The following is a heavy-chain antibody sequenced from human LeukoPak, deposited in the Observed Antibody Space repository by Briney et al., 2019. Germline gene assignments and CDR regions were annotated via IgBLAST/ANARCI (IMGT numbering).Heavy chain of an antibody. CDR2: ISGGGGAT. V-gene: IGHV3-23*01. CDR3: AKGGNSWPLSFDY. CDR1: GFSFSGYA. Sequence: GGSLRLSCAASGFSFSGYAMSWVRQAPGKGLEWVSTISGGGGATYYADSVKGRFTISSDNSKNTLYLQMNTLRAEDTALYYCAKGGNSWPLSFDYWGQGTLVTVSS. D-gene: IGHD4-11*01. J-gene: IGHJ4*02.